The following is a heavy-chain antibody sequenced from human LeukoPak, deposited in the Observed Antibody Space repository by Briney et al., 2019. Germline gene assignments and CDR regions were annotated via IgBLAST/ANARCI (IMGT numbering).Heavy chain of an antibody. V-gene: IGHV4-39*01. Sequence: SETLSLTCTVSGGSISSDNYYWGWIRQPPGKGLEWIGSIYYSGTTYYNPSLKSRVTISVDTSKNQFSLKLSSVTAADTAVYYCARGPDSEWLADFDYWGQGTLVTVSS. CDR3: ARGPDSEWLADFDY. J-gene: IGHJ4*02. CDR2: IYYSGTT. CDR1: GGSISSDNYY. D-gene: IGHD6-19*01.